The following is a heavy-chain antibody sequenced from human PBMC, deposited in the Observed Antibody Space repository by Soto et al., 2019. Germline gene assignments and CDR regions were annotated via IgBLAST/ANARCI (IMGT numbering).Heavy chain of an antibody. CDR1: GGSVSNNNYY. CDR3: ASYSYYYDSSGYYSDY. J-gene: IGHJ4*02. CDR2: IYYSGST. D-gene: IGHD3-22*01. Sequence: PSETLSLTCTVSGGSVSNNNYYWGWIRQPPGKGLEWIGDIYYSGSTYYNPSLKSRVTISVDKSKNQFSLKLSSVTAADTAVYYCASYSYYYDSSGYYSDYWGQGTLVTVSS. V-gene: IGHV4-39*07.